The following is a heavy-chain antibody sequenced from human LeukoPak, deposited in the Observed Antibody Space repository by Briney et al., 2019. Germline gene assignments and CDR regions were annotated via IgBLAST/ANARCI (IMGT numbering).Heavy chain of an antibody. CDR3: ASTIAVGGTGDFDY. V-gene: IGHV5-51*01. D-gene: IGHD6-19*01. CDR1: GYSFTSYW. CDR2: IYPGDSDN. J-gene: IGHJ4*02. Sequence: GASLKISCKGSGYSFTSYWIGCVRQMPGKGLEWMGIIYPGDSDNRYSPSFQGQVTISADKSISTAYLQWSSLKASDTAMYYCASTIAVGGTGDFDYWGQGTLVTVSS.